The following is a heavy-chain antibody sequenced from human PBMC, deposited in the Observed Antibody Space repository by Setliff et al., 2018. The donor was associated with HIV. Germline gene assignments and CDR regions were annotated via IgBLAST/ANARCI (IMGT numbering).Heavy chain of an antibody. CDR1: GYTFTTYA. J-gene: IGHJ6*02. Sequence: GASVKVSCKASGYTFTTYAMHWVRQAPGQRLEWMGWINAANGNTKYSQKFQGRVTIIRDTSASTVYMELSSLRSEDTAVYYCAREQLGFGPPRGMDVWGQGTTVTVSS. D-gene: IGHD6-13*01. CDR2: INAANGNT. CDR3: AREQLGFGPPRGMDV. V-gene: IGHV1-3*01.